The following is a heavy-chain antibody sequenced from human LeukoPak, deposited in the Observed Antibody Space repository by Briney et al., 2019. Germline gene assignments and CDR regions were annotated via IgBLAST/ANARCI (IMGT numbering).Heavy chain of an antibody. CDR2: ISWNSGTI. CDR1: GFTFDNHA. CDR3: AKDIGSTSTGAFDI. D-gene: IGHD2-2*01. V-gene: IGHV3-9*01. Sequence: PGRSLRLSCAASGFTFDNHAMHWVRQAPGKGLEWFSGISWNSGTIGYADSVKGRFTISRDSAKNSLYLQMNSLRAEDTALYYCAKDIGSTSTGAFDIWGQGTMVTVSS. J-gene: IGHJ3*02.